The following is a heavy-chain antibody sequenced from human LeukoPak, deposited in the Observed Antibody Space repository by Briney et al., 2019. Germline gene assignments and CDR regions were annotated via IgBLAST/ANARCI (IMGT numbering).Heavy chain of an antibody. Sequence: GGSLRLSCAASGFTFSSYAMHWVRQAPGKGLEYVSAISSNGGSTYYANSVKGRFTISRDNSKNTLYLQMGSLRAEDMAVYYCARDLLSYDFWSGYTPTFYYYYYMDVWGKGTTVTVSS. V-gene: IGHV3-64*01. CDR3: ARDLLSYDFWSGYTPTFYYYYYMDV. CDR1: GFTFSSYA. CDR2: ISSNGGST. D-gene: IGHD3-3*01. J-gene: IGHJ6*03.